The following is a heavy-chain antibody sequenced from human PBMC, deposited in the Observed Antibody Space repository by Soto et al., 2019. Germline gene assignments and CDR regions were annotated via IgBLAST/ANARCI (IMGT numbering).Heavy chain of an antibody. D-gene: IGHD3-10*01. CDR3: ARGRMGYYGSGSYPYYFDY. Sequence: LSLTCAVYGGSFSGYYWSWIRQPPGKGLEWIGEINHSGSTNYNPSLKSRVTISVDTSKNQFSLKLSSVTAADTAVYYCARGRMGYYGSGSYPYYFDYWGQGTLVTVSS. CDR1: GGSFSGYY. V-gene: IGHV4-34*01. J-gene: IGHJ4*02. CDR2: INHSGST.